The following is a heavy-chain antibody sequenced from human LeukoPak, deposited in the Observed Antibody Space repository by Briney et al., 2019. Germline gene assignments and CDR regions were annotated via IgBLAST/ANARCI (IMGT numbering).Heavy chain of an antibody. J-gene: IGHJ4*02. Sequence: GGSLRLSCVASGFTFNNYALRWVRQFPGTGLEWVAVISYDGSNKYYADSVKGRFTISRDNSKNTLYLQMNSLRAEDTAVYYCARDHYDFWSGQGDYWGQGTLVTVSS. CDR2: ISYDGSNK. CDR1: GFTFNNYA. D-gene: IGHD3-3*01. V-gene: IGHV3-30-3*01. CDR3: ARDHYDFWSGQGDY.